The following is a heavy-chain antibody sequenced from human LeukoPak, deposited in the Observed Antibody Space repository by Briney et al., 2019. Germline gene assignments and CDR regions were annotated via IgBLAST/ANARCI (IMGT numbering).Heavy chain of an antibody. J-gene: IGHJ6*02. CDR2: IKPDGSEE. V-gene: IGHV3-7*01. Sequence: GGSLRLSCAASRFRFSNYWMSWVRQVPGKGLEWVANIKPDGSEEYYVDSVKGPFTISRDNAKNSVYLQMNSLRAEDTAVYYCVRGTSWGDVWGQGTTVTVSS. CDR1: RFRFSNYW. CDR3: VRGTSWGDV. D-gene: IGHD6-13*01.